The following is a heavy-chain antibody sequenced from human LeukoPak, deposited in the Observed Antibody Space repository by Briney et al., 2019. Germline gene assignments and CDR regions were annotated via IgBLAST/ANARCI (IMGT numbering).Heavy chain of an antibody. Sequence: SGGSLRLSCAASGFTFSSYAMSWVRQAPGKGLEWVSAISGSGGSTYYADSVKGRFTISRDNSKNTLYLQMNSLRAEDTAVYYCAKDRTRGWYLGYDAFDVWGQGTMVTVSS. CDR3: AKDRTRGWYLGYDAFDV. D-gene: IGHD6-19*01. CDR1: GFTFSSYA. V-gene: IGHV3-23*01. CDR2: ISGSGGST. J-gene: IGHJ3*01.